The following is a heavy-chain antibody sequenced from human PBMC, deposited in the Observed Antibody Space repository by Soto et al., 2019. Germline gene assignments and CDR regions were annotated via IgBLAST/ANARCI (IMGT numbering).Heavy chain of an antibody. CDR3: ARGRRVVKPPTLSSAYPGLDV. J-gene: IGHJ6*02. CDR2: IRQDGNEK. V-gene: IGHV3-7*05. CDR1: GLTFSAYW. Sequence: EVQLVESGGGLVQPGGSLTLSCAASGLTFSAYWMTWVRQAPGKGLEWVANIRQDGNEKYYVDSVKGRFTISRDNAKNSLYLQMNSLRGEDTAVYFCARGRRVVKPPTLSSAYPGLDVWGHGATVTVSS. D-gene: IGHD2-21*01.